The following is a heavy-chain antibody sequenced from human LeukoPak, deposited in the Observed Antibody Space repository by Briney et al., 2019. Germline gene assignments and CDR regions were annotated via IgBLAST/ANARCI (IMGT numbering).Heavy chain of an antibody. V-gene: IGHV3-23*01. CDR3: ANPEYPYCGGDCYSDNWFDP. D-gene: IGHD2-21*02. Sequence: GGSLRLSCAASGFTFSSYAMSWVRQAPGKGLEWVSAISGSGGSTYYADSVKGRFTISRDNSKNTLYLQMNSLRAEDTAVYYCANPEYPYCGGDCYSDNWFDPWGQGTLVTVS. J-gene: IGHJ5*02. CDR2: ISGSGGST. CDR1: GFTFSSYA.